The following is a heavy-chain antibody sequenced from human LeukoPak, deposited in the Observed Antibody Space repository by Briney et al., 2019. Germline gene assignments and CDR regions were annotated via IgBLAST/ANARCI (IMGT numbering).Heavy chain of an antibody. CDR3: ATLPT. Sequence: GGSLRPSCAASGXTVSSNYMSWVRQAPGKGLEWVAVISYDGNNKYYADSLKGRFTISRDNSKNTLYLQMNSLRAEDTALYYCATLPTWGQGTLVTVSS. J-gene: IGHJ4*02. CDR1: GXTVSSNY. D-gene: IGHD4-17*01. V-gene: IGHV3-30-3*01. CDR2: ISYDGNNK.